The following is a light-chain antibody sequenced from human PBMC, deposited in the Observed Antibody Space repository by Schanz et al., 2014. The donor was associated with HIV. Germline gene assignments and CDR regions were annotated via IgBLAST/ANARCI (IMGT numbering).Light chain of an antibody. V-gene: IGKV3-20*01. CDR1: QSISNLY. CDR3: QQYGSSPPRIT. Sequence: EIVLTQSPGTLSLSPGERATLSCRASQSISNLYLVWYQQKPGQTPRLLIFGASTRATGIPARFSGSRSGTEFTLTISGLQSEDFAVYYCQQYGSSPPRITFGQGTRLEIK. J-gene: IGKJ5*01. CDR2: GAS.